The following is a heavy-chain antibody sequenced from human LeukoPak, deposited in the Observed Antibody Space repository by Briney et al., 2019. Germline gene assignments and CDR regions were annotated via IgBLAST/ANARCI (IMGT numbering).Heavy chain of an antibody. CDR3: VRQGLQSGTYPAY. V-gene: IGHV5-51*01. Sequence: PGESLKISCKASGYTFNNYWIGWVRQVPGRGLEWMGMRYPDGSASTYHPSFEGRVTISADQSVTTAYLEWNSLRASDTALYYCVRQGLQSGTYPAYWGPGTLVTVSS. J-gene: IGHJ4*02. CDR2: RYPDGSAS. D-gene: IGHD1-26*01. CDR1: GYTFNNYW.